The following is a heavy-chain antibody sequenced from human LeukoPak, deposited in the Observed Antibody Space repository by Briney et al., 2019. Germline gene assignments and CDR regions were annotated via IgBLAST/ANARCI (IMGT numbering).Heavy chain of an antibody. CDR3: ARGVDYYNRSGYNYKYYYYMDV. V-gene: IGHV1-24*01. D-gene: IGHD3-22*01. CDR2: FDPEDGET. CDR1: GYTFTSYG. Sequence: ASVKVSCKASGYTFTSYGISWVRQAPGQGLEWMGGFDPEDGETIYAQKFQGRVTMTEDTSTDTAYMELSSLRSEDTAVYYCARGVDYYNRSGYNYKYYYYMDVWGKGTTVTISS. J-gene: IGHJ6*03.